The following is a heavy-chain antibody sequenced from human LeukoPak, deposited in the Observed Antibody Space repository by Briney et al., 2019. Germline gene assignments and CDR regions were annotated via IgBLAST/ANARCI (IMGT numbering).Heavy chain of an antibody. J-gene: IGHJ4*02. CDR1: GDSINNYY. V-gene: IGHV4-59*01. CDR3: ARGGPDFWSGYYHY. CDR2: IYYSGST. D-gene: IGHD3-3*01. Sequence: SETLSLTCTVSGDSINNYYWSWIRKPPGKGLEWIGYIYYSGSTNYNPSLKSRVTISVDTSKNQFSLKLSSVTAADTAVYYCARGGPDFWSGYYHYWGQGTLVTVSS.